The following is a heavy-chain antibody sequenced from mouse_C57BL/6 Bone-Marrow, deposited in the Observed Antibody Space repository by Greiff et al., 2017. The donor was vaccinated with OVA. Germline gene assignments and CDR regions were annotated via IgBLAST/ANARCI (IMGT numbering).Heavy chain of an antibody. Sequence: QVQLQQPGAELVKPGASVKLSCKASGYTFTSYWMHWVKQRPGQGLEWIGMIHPNSGSTNYNEKFKSKATLTVDKSSSTAYMQISSLTSEDSAVYYCARNYDSSYGYFDVWGTGTTVTVSA. J-gene: IGHJ1*03. V-gene: IGHV1-64*01. CDR2: IHPNSGST. CDR3: ARNYDSSYGYFDV. D-gene: IGHD1-1*01. CDR1: GYTFTSYW.